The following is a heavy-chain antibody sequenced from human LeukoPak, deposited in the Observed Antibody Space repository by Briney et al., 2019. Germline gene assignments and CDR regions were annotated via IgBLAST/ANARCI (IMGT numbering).Heavy chain of an antibody. CDR3: ARQMFVPAGWFDP. D-gene: IGHD2-2*01. CDR2: IYYSGST. V-gene: IGHV4-59*01. CDR1: GGSIRSYY. J-gene: IGHJ5*02. Sequence: SETLSLTCTVSGGSIRSYYWSWIRQPPGKGLECIGYIYYSGSTNYNPSLKSRVTISVDTSKNQFSLKLSSVTAADTAVYYCARQMFVPAGWFDPWGQGTLVTVSS.